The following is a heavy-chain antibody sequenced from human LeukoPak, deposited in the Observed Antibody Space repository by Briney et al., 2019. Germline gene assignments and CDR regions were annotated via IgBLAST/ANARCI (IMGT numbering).Heavy chain of an antibody. Sequence: GEPLKISCKASGYSFTTHWIGWARKKQGKGLKWMGIIYPDDSDTTYSPSFQGQVNISADQSSNTTYLQWSSLKASDTAIYYCARPRREVAALDYWGQGTLVTVSS. D-gene: IGHD6-6*01. V-gene: IGHV5-51*01. CDR1: GYSFTTHW. CDR3: ARPRREVAALDY. CDR2: IYPDDSDT. J-gene: IGHJ4*02.